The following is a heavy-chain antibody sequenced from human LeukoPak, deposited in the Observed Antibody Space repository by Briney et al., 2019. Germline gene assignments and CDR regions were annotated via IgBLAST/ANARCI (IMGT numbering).Heavy chain of an antibody. J-gene: IGHJ4*02. D-gene: IGHD2-21*02. CDR3: ARTCCGGDCYYSYFDY. CDR2: IYPGDSDT. V-gene: IGHV5-51*01. Sequence: GESLKISCKGSGYSFTTYWIGWVRQMPGKGLEWMGIIYPGDSDTSYSPSFQGQVTISADKSISTAYLQWSSLKASDTAMYYCARTCCGGDCYYSYFDYWGQGTLVTVSS. CDR1: GYSFTTYW.